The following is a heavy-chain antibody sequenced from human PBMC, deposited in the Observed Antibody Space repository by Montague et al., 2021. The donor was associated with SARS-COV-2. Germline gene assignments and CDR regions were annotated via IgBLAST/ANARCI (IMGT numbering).Heavy chain of an antibody. CDR3: ARTSASSDY. V-gene: IGHV6-1*01. J-gene: IGHJ4*02. CDR1: GDRVSRNRAA. CDR2: TYYRSKWYN. Sequence: CAISGDRVSRNRAAWNWIRQSPSKGLEWLGRTYYRSKWYNDYAVSVKSRITINPGTSKNQISLQLNSVTPEDTAVYYCARTSASSDYWGQGTLVTVSS. D-gene: IGHD1-26*01.